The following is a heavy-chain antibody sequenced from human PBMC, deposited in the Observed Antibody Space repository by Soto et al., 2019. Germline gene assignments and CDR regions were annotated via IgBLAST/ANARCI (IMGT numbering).Heavy chain of an antibody. D-gene: IGHD6-13*01. Sequence: EVQLLESGGGLVQPGGSLRLSCAASTFTFSNYAMSWVRQAPGKGLEWVSTISGSGDTTYYADSVKGRFTISRDNSKNTXXLQMSSLRGEDTAVYYCAKGAFVAVFVAAAGHFDYWGQGTLVTVSS. J-gene: IGHJ4*02. V-gene: IGHV3-23*01. CDR3: AKGAFVAVFVAAAGHFDY. CDR2: ISGSGDTT. CDR1: TFTFSNYA.